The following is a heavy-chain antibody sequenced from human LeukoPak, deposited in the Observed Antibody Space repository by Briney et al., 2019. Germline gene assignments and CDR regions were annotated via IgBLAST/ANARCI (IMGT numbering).Heavy chain of an antibody. D-gene: IGHD3-22*01. CDR3: ARDWLDSSGYYAFDI. CDR1: GGTFSSYA. J-gene: IGHJ3*02. CDR2: IIPILGIA. Sequence: ASVKVSCKASGGTFSSYAISWVRQAPGQGLEWMGRIIPILGIANYAQKFQGRVTITADKSTSTAYMELSSLRSEHTAVYYCARDWLDSSGYYAFDIWGQGTMVTVHS. V-gene: IGHV1-69*04.